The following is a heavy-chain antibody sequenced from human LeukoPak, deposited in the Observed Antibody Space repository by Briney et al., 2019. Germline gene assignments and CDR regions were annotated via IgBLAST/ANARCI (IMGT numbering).Heavy chain of an antibody. D-gene: IGHD2-21*02. CDR3: SRYEQRPGVTASDP. Sequence: GGSLRLSCTASGFTFNNYWLVWFRQAQGKGLVWVSCINPDGTWTLHADSVKGRFAISRDFARNTLYLQMNSLGVEDTAVYYCSRYEQRPGVTASDPWSQGTLVTVSS. CDR1: GFTFNNYW. V-gene: IGHV3-74*01. CDR2: INPDGTWT. J-gene: IGHJ5*02.